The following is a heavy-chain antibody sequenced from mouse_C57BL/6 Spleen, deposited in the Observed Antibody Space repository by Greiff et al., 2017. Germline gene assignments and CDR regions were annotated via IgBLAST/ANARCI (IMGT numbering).Heavy chain of an antibody. V-gene: IGHV5-17*01. J-gene: IGHJ1*03. CDR3: AQIYDAL. CDR1: GFTISDYG. Sequence: EVMLVESGGGLVKPGGSLKLSCAASGFTISDYGMHWVRQAPEKGLEWVAYISSGSSTNYYADTVKGLFTISRDNAKNTLFLQMTSLRSEDTAMYYCAQIYDALWGTGTTVTVSS. D-gene: IGHD2-3*01. CDR2: ISSGSSTN.